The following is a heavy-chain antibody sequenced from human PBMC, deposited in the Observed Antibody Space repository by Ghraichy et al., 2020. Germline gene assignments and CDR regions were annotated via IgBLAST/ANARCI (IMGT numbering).Heavy chain of an antibody. J-gene: IGHJ4*02. CDR3: AKLFGSGNYYNLFDY. CDR1: GFTFSSYA. Sequence: SCAASGFTFSSYAMGWVRQAPGKGLDWVSVISSSGGSTYYADSVEGRFTISRDNSKNTLFLLMNSLRAEDTAVYYCAKLFGSGNYYNLFDYWGQGTLVTVSS. V-gene: IGHV3-23*01. D-gene: IGHD3-10*01. CDR2: ISSSGGST.